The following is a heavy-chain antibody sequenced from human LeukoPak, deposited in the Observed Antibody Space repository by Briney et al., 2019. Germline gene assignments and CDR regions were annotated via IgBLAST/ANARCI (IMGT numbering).Heavy chain of an antibody. V-gene: IGHV4-30-4*08. CDR2: IYYSGST. D-gene: IGHD4-11*01. Sequence: PSETLSLTCTVSGGSISSGDYCWSWIRQPPGKGLEWIGYIYYSGSTYYNPSLKSRVTISVDTSKNQFSLKLSSVTAADTAVYYCARADYDYSPLADYYMDVWGKGTTVTVSS. J-gene: IGHJ6*03. CDR1: GGSISSGDYC. CDR3: ARADYDYSPLADYYMDV.